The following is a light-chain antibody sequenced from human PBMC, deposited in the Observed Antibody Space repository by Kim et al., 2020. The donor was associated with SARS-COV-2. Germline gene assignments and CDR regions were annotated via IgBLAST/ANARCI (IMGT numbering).Light chain of an antibody. CDR1: SSDVGGYNY. CDR3: TSYTSSSTYYV. J-gene: IGLJ1*01. V-gene: IGLV2-14*04. Sequence: QSITISCTGTSSDVGGYNYVSWYQQHPGKAPKLMIYDVSKRPSGVSNRFSGSKSGNTASLTISGLQDEDEADYYCTSYTSSSTYYVFGTGTKVTVL. CDR2: DVS.